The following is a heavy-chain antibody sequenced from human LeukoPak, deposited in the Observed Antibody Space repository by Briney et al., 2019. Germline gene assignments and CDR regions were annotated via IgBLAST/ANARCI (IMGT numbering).Heavy chain of an antibody. D-gene: IGHD2/OR15-2a*01. V-gene: IGHV4-34*01. CDR1: GGSFSGYY. J-gene: IGHJ6*04. CDR2: INHSGST. CDR3: ARRPRKNSALDV. Sequence: SETLSLTCAVYGGSFSGYYWSWIRQPPGKGLEWIGEINHSGSTNYNPSLKSRVTISVDTSKNQFSLKLRSVTAADTAVYYCARRPRKNSALDVWGKGTTVTVSS.